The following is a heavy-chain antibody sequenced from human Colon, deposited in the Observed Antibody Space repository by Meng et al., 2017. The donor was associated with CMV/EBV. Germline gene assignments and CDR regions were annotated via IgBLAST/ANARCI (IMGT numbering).Heavy chain of an antibody. CDR2: IRSSGSTT. V-gene: IGHV3-74*01. CDR1: GFTFGNYW. J-gene: IGHJ4*02. D-gene: IGHD6-6*01. CDR3: VRAPEYSASSGDY. Sequence: GGSLRLSCAASGFTFGNYWMHWVRQLPGKGLVWVSRIRSSGSTTDYADSVRGRFTISRDNAKNTLYLQMDSLRAEDTAVYYCVRAPEYSASSGDYWGQGTLVTVSS.